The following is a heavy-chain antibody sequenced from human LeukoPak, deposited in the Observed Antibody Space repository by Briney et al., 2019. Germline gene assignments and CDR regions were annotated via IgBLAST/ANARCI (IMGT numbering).Heavy chain of an antibody. J-gene: IGHJ4*02. V-gene: IGHV4-59*08. D-gene: IGHD6-13*01. CDR1: GGSISTYC. Sequence: PSETLSLTCTVSGGSISTYCWSWIRQPPGKGLEWIGYIYYSGSSNYNPSLKSRVTISVDTSKSQFSLKLSSVTAADTAVYYCASRGGSSWYFDYWGQGTLVTVSS. CDR2: IYYSGSS. CDR3: ASRGGSSWYFDY.